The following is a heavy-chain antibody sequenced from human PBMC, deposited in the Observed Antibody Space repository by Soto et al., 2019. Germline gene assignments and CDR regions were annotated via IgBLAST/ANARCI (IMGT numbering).Heavy chain of an antibody. V-gene: IGHV4-30-4*01. Sequence: SETLSLTCTVSGGSISSGDYYWSWIRQPPGKGLEWIGYIYYSGSTYYNPSLKSRVTISVDTSKNQFSLKLSSVTAADTAVYYCARFPAQLLWFGDYYGMDVWGQGTTVTVSS. J-gene: IGHJ6*02. CDR2: IYYSGST. CDR3: ARFPAQLLWFGDYYGMDV. CDR1: GGSISSGDYY. D-gene: IGHD3-10*01.